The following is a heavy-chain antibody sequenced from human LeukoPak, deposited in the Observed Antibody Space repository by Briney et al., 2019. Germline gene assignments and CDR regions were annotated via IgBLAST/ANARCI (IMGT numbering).Heavy chain of an antibody. CDR2: ISGDGGYT. J-gene: IGHJ5*02. CDR3: AQSGYSGYDYPS. D-gene: IGHD5-12*01. V-gene: IGHV3-23*01. Sequence: PGGSLRLSCAASGFTFSSHAMAWVRQAPGKGLEWVSVISGDGGYTSYGDSVKGRFTISRDDSKNTLYLQMNSLRVEDAAVYYCAQSGYSGYDYPSWGQGTLDTVSS. CDR1: GFTFSSHA.